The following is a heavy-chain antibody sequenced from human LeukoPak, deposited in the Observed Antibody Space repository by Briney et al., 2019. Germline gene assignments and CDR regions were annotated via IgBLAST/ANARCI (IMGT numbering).Heavy chain of an antibody. CDR3: VRDPRGPTWFDP. Sequence: AGSLRLSCAASGFSFSSYSMSCVRQPPGEGLEWVSSISSSSSYIYYADSVKGRFTISRDNATNALYLQRSRLRAEDTAVYYCVRDPRGPTWFDPWGEGTLVTVS. CDR1: GFSFSSYS. V-gene: IGHV3-21*01. D-gene: IGHD3-10*01. CDR2: ISSSSSYI. J-gene: IGHJ5*02.